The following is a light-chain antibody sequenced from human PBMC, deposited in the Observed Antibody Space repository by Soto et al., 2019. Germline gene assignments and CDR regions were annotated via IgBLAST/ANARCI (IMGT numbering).Light chain of an antibody. J-gene: IGKJ1*01. V-gene: IGKV3-15*01. CDR2: GAS. Sequence: EIVMTQSPATLSVSPGERATLSCRASQSVSSNLAWYQQKPGQAPRLLIYGASTRATGIPARFSGSGSGTEFTLTSSRLQSEDFAVYYCQHYHNWPRTFGQGTKVEIK. CDR1: QSVSSN. CDR3: QHYHNWPRT.